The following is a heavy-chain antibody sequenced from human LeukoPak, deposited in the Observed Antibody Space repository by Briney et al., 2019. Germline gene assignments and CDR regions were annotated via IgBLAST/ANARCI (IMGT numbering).Heavy chain of an antibody. J-gene: IGHJ4*02. V-gene: IGHV3-30*02. CDR1: GFTFSSYG. CDR2: IRYDGSNK. D-gene: IGHD2-15*01. Sequence: PGGSLRLSCAASGFTFSSYGMHWVRQAPGKGLEWVAFIRYDGSNKYYADSVKGRFTISRDNSKNTLYLQMNSLRAEDTAVYYCAKGRRSGQLLLPEPAPSYYFDYWGQGTLVTVSS. CDR3: AKGRRSGQLLLPEPAPSYYFDY.